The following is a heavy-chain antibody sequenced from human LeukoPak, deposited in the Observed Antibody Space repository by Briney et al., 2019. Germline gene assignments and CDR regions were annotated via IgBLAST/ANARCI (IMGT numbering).Heavy chain of an antibody. CDR1: GFTFSSYA. Sequence: GGSLRLSCAASGFTFSSYAMSWVRQAPGKGLEWVSAISGSGGSTYYADSVKGRFTISRDNSKNTLYLQMNSLRAEDTAVYYCAKAVSIMGASRGYFDYWGQGALVTVSS. CDR3: AKAVSIMGASRGYFDY. D-gene: IGHD1-26*01. CDR2: ISGSGGST. J-gene: IGHJ4*02. V-gene: IGHV3-23*01.